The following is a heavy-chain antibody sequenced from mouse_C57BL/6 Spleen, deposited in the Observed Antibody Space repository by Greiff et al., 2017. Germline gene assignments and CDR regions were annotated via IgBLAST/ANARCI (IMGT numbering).Heavy chain of an antibody. V-gene: IGHV1-52*01. CDR1: GYTFTSYW. D-gene: IGHD4-1*01. J-gene: IGHJ1*03. CDR3: ATGACWYFDV. Sequence: QVQLQQSGAELVRPGSSVKLSCKASGYTFTSYWMHWVKQRPIQGLEWIGNIDPSDSETHYNQKFKDKATLTVDKSSSTAYMQLSSLTSEDSAVYYCATGACWYFDVWGTGTTVTVSS. CDR2: IDPSDSET.